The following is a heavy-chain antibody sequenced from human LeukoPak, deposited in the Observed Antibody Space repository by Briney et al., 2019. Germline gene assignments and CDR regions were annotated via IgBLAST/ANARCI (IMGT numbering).Heavy chain of an antibody. CDR1: GYSFTSYW. V-gene: IGHV5-51*01. CDR2: IYPGDSDT. Sequence: GESLKISCKGSGYSFTSYWIGWVRQMPGKGLEWMGIIYPGDSDTRYSPSFQGRVTISADKSISTAYLQWSSLKASDTAMYYCASGYCSGGSCYRPFDYWGQGTLVTVSS. J-gene: IGHJ4*02. CDR3: ASGYCSGGSCYRPFDY. D-gene: IGHD2-15*01.